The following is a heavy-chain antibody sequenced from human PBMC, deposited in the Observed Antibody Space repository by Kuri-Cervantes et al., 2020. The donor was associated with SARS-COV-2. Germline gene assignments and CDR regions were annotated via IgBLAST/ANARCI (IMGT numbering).Heavy chain of an antibody. CDR1: GFTFSSYG. CDR2: ISYDGSNK. D-gene: IGHD3-22*01. Sequence: GESLKISCAASGFTFSSYGMHWVRQAPGKGLEWVAVISYDGSNKYYADSVKGRFTISRDNSKNTLYLQMNSQRAEDTAVYHCARDSGDYYESSGYYLYGMDVWGQGTTVTVSS. J-gene: IGHJ6*02. CDR3: ARDSGDYYESSGYYLYGMDV. V-gene: IGHV3-30*03.